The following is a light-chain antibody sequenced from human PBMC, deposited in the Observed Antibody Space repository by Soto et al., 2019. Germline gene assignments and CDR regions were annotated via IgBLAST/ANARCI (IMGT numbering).Light chain of an antibody. J-gene: IGKJ1*01. CDR2: AAS. V-gene: IGKV3-15*01. CDR1: HSVTTY. Sequence: EIVLTHSPATLSVSPGERATLSCRASHSVTTYLAWYQQKPGQGPRLLIYAASTRATGIPARFSGSGSGTEFTLTISSLQSEDFVVYYCQQYNKWPPTFGQGTKVDI. CDR3: QQYNKWPPT.